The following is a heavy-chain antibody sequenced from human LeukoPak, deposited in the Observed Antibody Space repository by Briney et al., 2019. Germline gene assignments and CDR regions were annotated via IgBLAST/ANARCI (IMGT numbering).Heavy chain of an antibody. Sequence: GGSLRLSCAASGFIFSNYAMTWVRQAPGKGLEWVSILGGLSESVYYPDSVKGRFTISRDNSKNTLYLQLNSVRAEDTAVYYCAKATDGYNLLCLDWGQGTQVTVSS. V-gene: IGHV3-23*01. CDR1: GFIFSNYA. CDR3: AKATDGYNLLCLD. D-gene: IGHD5-24*01. CDR2: LGGLSESV. J-gene: IGHJ4*02.